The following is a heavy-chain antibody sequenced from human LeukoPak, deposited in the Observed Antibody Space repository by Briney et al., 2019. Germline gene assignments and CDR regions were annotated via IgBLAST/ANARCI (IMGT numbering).Heavy chain of an antibody. CDR2: IKQDGSEK. Sequence: QSGGSLRLSCAASGFTFSSYWMSWVRQAPGKGLEWVANIKQDGSEKYYMDSVKGRFTISRDNAKNTLYLQVNNLRAEDTAVYYCARGPNSNWSGLDFWGQGTLLTVPS. CDR3: ARGPNSNWSGLDF. J-gene: IGHJ4*02. V-gene: IGHV3-7*01. CDR1: GFTFSSYW. D-gene: IGHD6-6*01.